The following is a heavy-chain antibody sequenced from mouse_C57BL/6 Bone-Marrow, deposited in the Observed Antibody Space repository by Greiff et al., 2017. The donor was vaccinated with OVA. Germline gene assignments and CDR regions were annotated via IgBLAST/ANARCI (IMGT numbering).Heavy chain of an antibody. V-gene: IGHV1-66*01. CDR1: GYSFTSYY. Sequence: QVQLQQSGPELVKPGASVKISCKASGYSFTSYYIHWVKQRPGQGLEWIGWIYPGSGNTKYNEKFKGKATLTADTSSSTAYMQLSSLTSEDSAVYYCARRGGSSYLDYWGQGTTLTVSS. CDR2: IYPGSGNT. J-gene: IGHJ2*01. D-gene: IGHD1-1*01. CDR3: ARRGGSSYLDY.